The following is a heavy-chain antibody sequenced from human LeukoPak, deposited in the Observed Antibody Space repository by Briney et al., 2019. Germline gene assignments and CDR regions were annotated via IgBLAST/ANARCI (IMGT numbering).Heavy chain of an antibody. CDR1: GFTFGDYG. CDR2: IRSKAYGGTT. Sequence: GGSLRLSCTTSGFTFGDYGMSWVRQAPGKGLEWVGFIRSKAYGGTTDYAASVKGRFTISRDDSKSTAYLQMDSLKTEDTAVYYCTRVTYYYGSASLYWGQGSLVTVSS. V-gene: IGHV3-49*04. CDR3: TRVTYYYGSASLY. J-gene: IGHJ4*02. D-gene: IGHD3-10*01.